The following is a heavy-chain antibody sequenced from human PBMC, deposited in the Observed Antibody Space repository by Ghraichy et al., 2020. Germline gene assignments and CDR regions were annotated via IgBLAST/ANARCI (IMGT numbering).Heavy chain of an antibody. CDR1: GFNFSSYR. D-gene: IGHD3-10*01. CDR2: ISSSSSYI. J-gene: IGHJ3*01. Sequence: GGSLRLSCADSGFNFSSYRLKSVRQAPWKGLEWVSSISSSSSYIYYADSVKGRFTISRDNAKNSLYLQMNSLRAEDTAVYYCARDVEVLLWFGELSFTHRDAFDFWGQGTMVTVSS. CDR3: ARDVEVLLWFGELSFTHRDAFDF. V-gene: IGHV3-21*01.